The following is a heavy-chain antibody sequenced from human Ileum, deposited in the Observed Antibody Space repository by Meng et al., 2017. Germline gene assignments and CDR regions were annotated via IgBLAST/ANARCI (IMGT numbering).Heavy chain of an antibody. Sequence: SETLSLTCAISGDSVSSNSVTWNWIRQSPSRSLEWLGRTYYRSKWYNDYAVSVKSRITINPDTSKNQFSLQLNSVTPEDTAVYYCARVPRIAAAGSLFGYWGQGTLVTVSS. D-gene: IGHD6-13*01. CDR3: ARVPRIAAAGSLFGY. CDR1: GDSVSSNSVT. CDR2: TYYRSKWYN. J-gene: IGHJ4*02. V-gene: IGHV6-1*01.